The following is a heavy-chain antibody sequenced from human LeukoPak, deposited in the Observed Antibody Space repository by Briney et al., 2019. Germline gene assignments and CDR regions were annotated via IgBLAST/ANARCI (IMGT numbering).Heavy chain of an antibody. CDR1: GFTFSSYS. CDR2: ISSSSSYI. CDR3: ARGGISSWYVDY. J-gene: IGHJ4*02. D-gene: IGHD6-13*01. Sequence: GGSLRLSCAASGFTFSSYSMNWVRQAPGKGLEWVSSISSSSSYIYYADSVKGRFTISRDNAKNSLYLQMNSLRAEDTAVYYCARGGISSWYVDYWGQRTLVTVSS. V-gene: IGHV3-21*01.